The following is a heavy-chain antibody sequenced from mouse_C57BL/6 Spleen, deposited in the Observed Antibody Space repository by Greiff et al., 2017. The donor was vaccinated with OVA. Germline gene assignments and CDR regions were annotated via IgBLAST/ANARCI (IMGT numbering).Heavy chain of an antibody. Sequence: VQLQQSGPELVKPGASVKISCKASGYTFTDYYMNWVKQSHGKSLEWIGDINPNNGGTSYNQKFKGKATLTVDKSSSTAYMELRSLTSEDSAVYYCARPRGVATDAMDYWGQGTSVTVSS. D-gene: IGHD1-1*01. CDR2: INPNNGGT. CDR3: ARPRGVATDAMDY. V-gene: IGHV1-26*01. CDR1: GYTFTDYY. J-gene: IGHJ4*01.